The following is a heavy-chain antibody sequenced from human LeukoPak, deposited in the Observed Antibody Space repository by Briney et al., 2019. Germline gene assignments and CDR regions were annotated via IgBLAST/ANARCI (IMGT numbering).Heavy chain of an antibody. D-gene: IGHD6-19*01. CDR2: ISYSGST. J-gene: IGHJ5*01. CDR1: GGSISSYY. Sequence: PSETLSLTCTVSGGSISSYYWGWIRQPPGKGLEWIGHISYSGSTNYNPSLKSRVTISIDTSRNQFSLKLISVTAADTAVYYCARHSPRRIAVAGTTWWFDPWGQGTLVTVSS. CDR3: ARHSPRRIAVAGTTWWFDP. V-gene: IGHV4-59*08.